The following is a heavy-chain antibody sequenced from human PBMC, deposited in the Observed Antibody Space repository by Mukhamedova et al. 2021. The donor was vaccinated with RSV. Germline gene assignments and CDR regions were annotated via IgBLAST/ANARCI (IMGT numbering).Heavy chain of an antibody. CDR3: ARLGLLWFGELGY. Sequence: HGGSTYYNPSLKSRVTISVDTSKNQFPLKLSSVTAADTAVYYCARLGLLWFGELGYWGQGTLVTVSS. V-gene: IGHV4-30-2*04. D-gene: IGHD3-10*01. CDR2: HGGST. J-gene: IGHJ4*02.